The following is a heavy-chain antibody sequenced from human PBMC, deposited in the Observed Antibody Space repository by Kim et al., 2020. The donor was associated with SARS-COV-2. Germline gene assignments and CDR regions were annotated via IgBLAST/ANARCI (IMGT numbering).Heavy chain of an antibody. Sequence: GGSLRLSCVASGFTFSTYWMSWVRQAPGKGLEWVANIKQDGSEKYYVDSVKGRFTISRDNAKNSLYLQMNSLRAEDTAVYYCARDLRTLVVVVAAHTGFDPWGQGTLVTVSS. D-gene: IGHD2-15*01. CDR3: ARDLRTLVVVVAAHTGFDP. CDR2: IKQDGSEK. CDR1: GFTFSTYW. J-gene: IGHJ5*02. V-gene: IGHV3-7*03.